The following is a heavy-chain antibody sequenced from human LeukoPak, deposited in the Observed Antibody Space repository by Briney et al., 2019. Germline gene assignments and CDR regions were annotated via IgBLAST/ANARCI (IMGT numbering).Heavy chain of an antibody. CDR1: GFTFSSYG. V-gene: IGHV3-33*01. CDR2: IWYDGSNK. CDR3: ARDESRGYGYFDY. D-gene: IGHD4-17*01. J-gene: IGHJ4*02. Sequence: GGSLRLSCAASGFTFSSYGMHWVRQAPGKGLEWVAVIWYDGSNKYYADSVKGRFSISRDNSKNTMYLQMNSLRAEDTAVYYCARDESRGYGYFDYWGQGTLVTVSS.